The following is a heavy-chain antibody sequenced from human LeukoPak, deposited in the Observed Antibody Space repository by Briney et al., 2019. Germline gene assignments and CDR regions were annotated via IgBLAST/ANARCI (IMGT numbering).Heavy chain of an antibody. Sequence: GGSLRLSRAASGFTFNTHGMHWVRQAPGKGLEWVAVTWYDGSISYYSDSVKGRFIISRDNSKNTLYLQMNSLRAEDTAVYYCVRISCTGSRCKPYSYYDMDVWGQGTTVTVSS. CDR1: GFTFNTHG. CDR3: VRISCTGSRCKPYSYYDMDV. J-gene: IGHJ6*02. D-gene: IGHD2-15*01. CDR2: TWYDGSIS. V-gene: IGHV3-33*01.